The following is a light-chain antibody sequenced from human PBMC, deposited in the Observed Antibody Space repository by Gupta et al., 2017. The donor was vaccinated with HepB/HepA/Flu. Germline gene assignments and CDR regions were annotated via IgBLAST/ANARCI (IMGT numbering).Light chain of an antibody. Sequence: EIVLTQSTGTLSLSPGERVTLSCRASQSVSSSYLVWYQQKPGQAPRLLMYGASSRATGIPDRFSGSASGPDFTLTISRLDPEDFAVYYCQHFDNSRVTFGGGTKVEIK. CDR2: GAS. CDR3: QHFDNSRVT. J-gene: IGKJ4*01. CDR1: QSVSSSY. V-gene: IGKV3-20*01.